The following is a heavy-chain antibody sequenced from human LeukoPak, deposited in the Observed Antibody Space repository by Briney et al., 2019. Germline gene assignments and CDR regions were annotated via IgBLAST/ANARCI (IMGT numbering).Heavy chain of an antibody. V-gene: IGHV4-61*02. Sequence: PSETLSLTCTVSGGSISSGSYYWSWIRQPAGKGLEWIGRIYTSGSTNYNPSLKSRVTISVDTSKNQFSLKLSSVTAADTAVYYCARGLGKGIVGATLFGYWGQGTLVTVSS. CDR3: ARGLGKGIVGATLFGY. CDR1: GGSISSGSYY. CDR2: IYTSGST. J-gene: IGHJ4*02. D-gene: IGHD1-26*01.